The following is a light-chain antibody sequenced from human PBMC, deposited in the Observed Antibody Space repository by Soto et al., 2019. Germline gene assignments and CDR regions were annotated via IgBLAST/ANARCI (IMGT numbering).Light chain of an antibody. V-gene: IGLV2-14*03. Sequence: QSALTQPASVSGSPGQSITISCTGTSSDIGGYNYVSWYQQHPGRAPKLMIYDVSNRPSGVSNRFSASKSGNTASLTISGLQAEDEGDYHCSSYSSSSTPYVFGTGTKLTVL. CDR1: SSDIGGYNY. CDR3: SSYSSSSTPYV. J-gene: IGLJ1*01. CDR2: DVS.